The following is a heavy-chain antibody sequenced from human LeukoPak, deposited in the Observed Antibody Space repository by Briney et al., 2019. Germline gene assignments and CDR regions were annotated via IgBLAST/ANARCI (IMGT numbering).Heavy chain of an antibody. CDR1: GRSISSYY. Sequence: SETLSLTCTVSGRSISSYYWSWIRQPPGKGLAWTGYIYYSGSTNYNPSLKSRVTISVDTSKNQFYLKLSSVTAADTAVYYYARASYSSSPFDFDYWGQGTLVTVSS. CDR3: ARASYSSSPFDFDY. J-gene: IGHJ4*02. CDR2: IYYSGST. D-gene: IGHD6-6*01. V-gene: IGHV4-59*01.